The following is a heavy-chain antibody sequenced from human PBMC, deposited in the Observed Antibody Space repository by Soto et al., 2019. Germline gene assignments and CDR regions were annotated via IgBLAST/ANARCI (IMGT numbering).Heavy chain of an antibody. J-gene: IGHJ3*02. CDR3: ARSFQEVVITYAFDI. D-gene: IGHD3-22*01. CDR2: IYYSGST. CDR1: GGPLSNGCSY. Sequence: SEPLFLSCTVPGGPLSNGCSYCSWIRQHPGKGLEWIGYIYYSGSTYYNPSLKSRVTISVDTSKNQFSLKLSSVTAADTAVYYCARSFQEVVITYAFDIWGQGTMVT. V-gene: IGHV4-31*03.